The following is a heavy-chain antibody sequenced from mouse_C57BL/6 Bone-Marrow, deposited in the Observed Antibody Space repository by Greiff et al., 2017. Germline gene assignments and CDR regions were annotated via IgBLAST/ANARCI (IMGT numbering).Heavy chain of an antibody. CDR3: AREEIYYDYGFAY. CDR2: IDPPDSYT. CDR1: GYTFTSYW. D-gene: IGHD2-4*01. V-gene: IGHV1-69*01. J-gene: IGHJ3*01. Sequence: QVQLQQPGAELVMPGASVKLSCKASGYTFTSYWMHWVKQRPGQGLEWIGEIDPPDSYTNYNQKFKGKSTLTVDKSSSTAYMQLSSLTSEDSAVYYCAREEIYYDYGFAYWGQGTLVTVSA.